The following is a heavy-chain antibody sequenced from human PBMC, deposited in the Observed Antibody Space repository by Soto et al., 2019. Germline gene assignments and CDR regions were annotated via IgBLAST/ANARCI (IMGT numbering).Heavy chain of an antibody. J-gene: IGHJ5*02. V-gene: IGHV3-23*01. CDR2: IVGSGVT. CDR3: ASPGDCGGGACPPGHGSAP. Sequence: EVELLESGGDLAQPGGSLRLACAASGFTSRDYAMTWVRQAPGKGLEWVSTIVGSGVTFYADSVRGRFAISRDDSKNTVYLQRNSRRTEDTPLFYWASPGDCGGGACPPGHGSAPGGQGPLVPFPS. CDR1: GFTSRDYA. D-gene: IGHD2-21*02.